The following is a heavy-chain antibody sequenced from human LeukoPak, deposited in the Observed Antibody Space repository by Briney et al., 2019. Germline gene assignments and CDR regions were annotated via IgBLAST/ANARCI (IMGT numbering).Heavy chain of an antibody. CDR2: ISDGGGRT. Sequence: GGSLRLSCAASGFTFSSYAMSWVRQAPGKGLEWVSSISDGGGRTYYADSVKGRFTISRDNSKNTLYLQMNSLRAEDTAVYYCARAAYSSSWPNYYFYYYMDVWGKGTTVTVSS. J-gene: IGHJ6*03. V-gene: IGHV3-23*01. D-gene: IGHD6-13*01. CDR1: GFTFSSYA. CDR3: ARAAYSSSWPNYYFYYYMDV.